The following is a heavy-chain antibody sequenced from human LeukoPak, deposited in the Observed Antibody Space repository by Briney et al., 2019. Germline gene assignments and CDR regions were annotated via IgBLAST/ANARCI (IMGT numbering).Heavy chain of an antibody. CDR2: ISYDGSKK. CDR3: AKSKGYCSGGSCSLDY. Sequence: GGSLRLSCAASGFTFSSYGMHWVRQAPGKGLEWVAVISYDGSKKYYADSVKGRFTISRDNSKNTLYLQMNSLRAEDTAVYYCAKSKGYCSGGSCSLDYWGQGTLVTVSS. CDR1: GFTFSSYG. D-gene: IGHD2-15*01. J-gene: IGHJ4*02. V-gene: IGHV3-30*18.